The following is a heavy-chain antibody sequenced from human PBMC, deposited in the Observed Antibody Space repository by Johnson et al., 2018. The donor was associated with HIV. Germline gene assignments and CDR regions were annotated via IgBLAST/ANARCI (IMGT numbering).Heavy chain of an antibody. V-gene: IGHV3-11*04. CDR2: ISGSGGST. CDR3: ARDPSPSSYRAFDI. D-gene: IGHD5-12*01. Sequence: QVQLVESGGGLVKPGGSLRLSCAASGFTFSDYYMTWIRQAPGKGLEWVSAISGSGGSTYYADSVKGRFTISRDNSKNTLYLQMNSLRAEDTAVYYCARDPSPSSYRAFDIWGQGTMVTVSS. J-gene: IGHJ3*02. CDR1: GFTFSDYY.